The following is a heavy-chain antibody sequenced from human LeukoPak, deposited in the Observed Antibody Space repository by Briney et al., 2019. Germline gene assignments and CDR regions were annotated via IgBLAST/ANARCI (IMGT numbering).Heavy chain of an antibody. J-gene: IGHJ5*02. V-gene: IGHV4-30-4*08. CDR3: ARVVPREYCSSTSCYRRWFDP. D-gene: IGHD2-2*01. Sequence: SETLSLTCTVSGGSISSGDYYWSWIRQPPGKGLEWIGYIYYSGSTYYNPSLKRRVTISVDTSKNQFSLKLSSVTAADTAVYYCARVVPREYCSSTSCYRRWFDPWGQGTLVTVSS. CDR1: GGSISSGDYY. CDR2: IYYSGST.